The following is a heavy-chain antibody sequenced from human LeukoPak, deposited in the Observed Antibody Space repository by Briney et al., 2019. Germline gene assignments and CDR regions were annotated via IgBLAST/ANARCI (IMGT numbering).Heavy chain of an antibody. V-gene: IGHV3-21*01. Sequence: MNWVRQAPGKGLEWVSSISSSSSYIYYADSVKGRFTISRDNAKNSLYLQMNSLRAEDTAVYYCARDLSGVTGYTYGRGIDYWGQGTLVTVSS. D-gene: IGHD5-18*01. J-gene: IGHJ4*02. CDR2: ISSSSSYI. CDR3: ARDLSGVTGYTYGRGIDY.